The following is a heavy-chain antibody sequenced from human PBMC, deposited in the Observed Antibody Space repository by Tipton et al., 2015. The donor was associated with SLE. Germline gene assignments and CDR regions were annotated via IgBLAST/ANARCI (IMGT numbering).Heavy chain of an antibody. Sequence: SLRLSCAASGFTFSNFGFHWVRQAPGKGLEWVALIWYDGSNQNYADSVKGRFTISRDNSKGTLYLQMNSLRADDTALYYCAKDMYPGGADVWGQGTTVTVSS. D-gene: IGHD2-2*01. CDR1: GFTFSNFG. V-gene: IGHV3-30*02. J-gene: IGHJ6*02. CDR3: AKDMYPGGADV. CDR2: IWYDGSNQ.